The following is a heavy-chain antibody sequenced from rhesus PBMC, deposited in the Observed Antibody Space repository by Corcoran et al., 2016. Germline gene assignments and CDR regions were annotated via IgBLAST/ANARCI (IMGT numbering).Heavy chain of an antibody. CDR2: ISYSGST. Sequence: QVQLQESGPGLVKPSETLSLTCAVSGGSISSSYYYWSWTRPAPGKGLELIGYISYSGSTSYNPSLKSRVTISRDTSKNQFSLRLNSVTAADTAVYYCARDEDSGSYDYWGQGVLVTVSS. CDR3: ARDEDSGSYDY. V-gene: IGHV4-122*02. CDR1: GGSISSSYYY. J-gene: IGHJ4*01. D-gene: IGHD6-25*01.